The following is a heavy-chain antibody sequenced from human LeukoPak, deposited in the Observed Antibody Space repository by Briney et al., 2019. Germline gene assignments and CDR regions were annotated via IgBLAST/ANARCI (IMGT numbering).Heavy chain of an antibody. CDR1: GGSISSSSYY. V-gene: IGHV4-39*07. CDR2: IYYSGST. Sequence: PSETLSLTCTVSGGSISSSSYYWGWIRQPPGKGLEWIGSIYYSGSTYYNPSLKSRVTISVDTSKNQFSLKLSSVTAADTAVYCARETTDYPVNYYMDVWGKGTTVTISS. J-gene: IGHJ6*03. CDR3: ARETTDYPVNYYMDV. D-gene: IGHD4-11*01.